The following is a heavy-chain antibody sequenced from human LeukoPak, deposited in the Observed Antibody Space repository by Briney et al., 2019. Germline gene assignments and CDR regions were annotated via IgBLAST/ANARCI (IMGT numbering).Heavy chain of an antibody. CDR3: AIGRSISNY. CDR1: GSTFTKYW. D-gene: IGHD6-6*01. Sequence: GGSLRLSCATSGSTFTKYWKTWVRQAPGKGLEWVANINEDGSDNYYADSVKGRSTISRDGVQNSLSLQMNSLRVEDTAMYYCAIGRSISNYWGQGTLVTVSS. CDR2: INEDGSDN. V-gene: IGHV3-7*01. J-gene: IGHJ4*02.